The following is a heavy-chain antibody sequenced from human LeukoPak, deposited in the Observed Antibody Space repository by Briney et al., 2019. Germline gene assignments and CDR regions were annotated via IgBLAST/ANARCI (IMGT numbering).Heavy chain of an antibody. Sequence: SSETLSLTCSVSGDSVSSSNHYWGWIRQPPGKGLEWVGTISYAGTTFYNPSLKGRVTISVDSSQNQVSLKLTSVTAPDTAVYYCASIAIAANKGSPFDYWGQGTLVTVSS. D-gene: IGHD6-6*01. CDR1: GDSVSSSNHY. J-gene: IGHJ4*02. CDR3: ASIAIAANKGSPFDY. V-gene: IGHV4-39*01. CDR2: ISYAGTT.